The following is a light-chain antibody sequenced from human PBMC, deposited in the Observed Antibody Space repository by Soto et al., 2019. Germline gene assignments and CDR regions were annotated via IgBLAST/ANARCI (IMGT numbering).Light chain of an antibody. CDR1: QSVGNN. CDR3: LQYDNWPT. CDR2: GAS. J-gene: IGKJ5*01. Sequence: EIVMTQSPATLSVAPEERATLSCRASQSVGNNLAWYQQKPGQTPRLLFYGASTRATGLPARFSGSGSGTEFTLTISSLQSEDFAVYYCLQYDNWPTFGQGTRLEIK. V-gene: IGKV3-15*01.